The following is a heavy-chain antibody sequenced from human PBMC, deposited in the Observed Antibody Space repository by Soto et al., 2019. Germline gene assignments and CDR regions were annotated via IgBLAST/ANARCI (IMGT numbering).Heavy chain of an antibody. V-gene: IGHV1-69*01. J-gene: IGHJ3*01. CDR2: IVPMYDTP. CDR1: GVTFSSTA. CDR3: ATERAGRRVAGSDACDL. D-gene: IGHD6-19*01. Sequence: QVHLVQSGAEVRKPGSSMKVSCTASGVTFSSTALSWLRQAPGQGLEWLGGIVPMYDTPNYARQFQGRVTITAAESTRTVYLELRSLKPEDTAVYFSATERAGRRVAGSDACDLWGPGALVTVSS.